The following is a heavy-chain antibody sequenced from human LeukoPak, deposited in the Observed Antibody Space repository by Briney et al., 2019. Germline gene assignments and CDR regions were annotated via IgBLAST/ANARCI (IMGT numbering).Heavy chain of an antibody. D-gene: IGHD3-10*01. V-gene: IGHV4-59*08. Sequence: SETLSLTCTVSGGSISSYYWSWIRQPPGKGMEWIGYIYYSGSTNYNPSLKSRVTISVDTSKNQFSLKLSSVTAADTAVYYCARLRNYYGSGSSPDYWGQGTLVTVSS. CDR2: IYYSGST. CDR1: GGSISSYY. CDR3: ARLRNYYGSGSSPDY. J-gene: IGHJ4*02.